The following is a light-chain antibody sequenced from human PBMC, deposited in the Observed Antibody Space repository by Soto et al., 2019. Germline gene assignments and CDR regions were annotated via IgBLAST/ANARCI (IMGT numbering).Light chain of an antibody. J-gene: IGLJ3*02. V-gene: IGLV1-47*01. CDR1: SSNIGNNY. CDR2: RNN. CDR3: AAWDDSLSGPV. Sequence: QPVLTQPPSASGTPGQRVTISCSGSSSNIGNNYVYWYQQFPGTAPKLLIYRNNQRPSGVPDRFSGSKSGTSASLAISGLRSEDEADYHCAAWDDSLSGPVFGGGTKLTVL.